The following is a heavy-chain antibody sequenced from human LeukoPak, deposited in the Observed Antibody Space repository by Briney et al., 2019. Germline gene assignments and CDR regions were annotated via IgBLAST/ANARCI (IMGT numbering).Heavy chain of an antibody. V-gene: IGHV3-30*02. D-gene: IGHD5-12*01. CDR3: AKDRGYSATADYMDV. CDR1: GFTFSSYG. Sequence: PGGSLRLSCAASGFTFSSYGMHWVRQAPGKGLEWVAFIRYDGSNKYYADSVKGRFTISRDNSKNTLYLQMSSLRAEDTAVYYCAKDRGYSATADYMDVWGKGTTVTISS. J-gene: IGHJ6*03. CDR2: IRYDGSNK.